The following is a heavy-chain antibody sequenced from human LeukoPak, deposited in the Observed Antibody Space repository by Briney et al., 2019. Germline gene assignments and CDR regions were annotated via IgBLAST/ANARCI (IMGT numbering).Heavy chain of an antibody. V-gene: IGHV5-51*01. CDR1: GYSFTSYW. CDR3: ARVPTYSYDSSGQGFDY. D-gene: IGHD3-22*01. J-gene: IGHJ4*02. CDR2: IYPGDSDT. Sequence: GESLKISCKGSGYSFTSYWIGWVRQRPGKGLEWLGIIYPGDSDTRYSPSFQGQVTMSADTSIATAYLQWSSLKASDTAMYYCARVPTYSYDSSGQGFDYWGQGTLVTVSS.